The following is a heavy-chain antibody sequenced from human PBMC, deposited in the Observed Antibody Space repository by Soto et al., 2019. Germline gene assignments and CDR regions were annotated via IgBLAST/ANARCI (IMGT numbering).Heavy chain of an antibody. V-gene: IGHV4-59*08. D-gene: IGHD3-22*01. J-gene: IGHJ4*02. Sequence: PSETLSLTCTVSGGSISSYYWSWIRQPPGKGLEWIGYIYYSGSTNYNPSLKSRVTISVDTSKNQLSLKLSSVTAADTAVYYCASYYYDSSGYYYVPGVYWGQGTLVTVSS. CDR1: GGSISSYY. CDR3: ASYYYDSSGYYYVPGVY. CDR2: IYYSGST.